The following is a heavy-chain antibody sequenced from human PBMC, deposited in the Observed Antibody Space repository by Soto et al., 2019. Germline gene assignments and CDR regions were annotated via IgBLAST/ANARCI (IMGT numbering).Heavy chain of an antibody. Sequence: QVQLQQWGAGLLKPSETLSLNCAVNGGSLSGYYWSWIRKPPGKGLERIGEIKDGGYTNYSPSLQSRATISSDTSTNQFSLRLTTVTAADPGLYSCARGQEGVVATHWDQGALVTVSS. D-gene: IGHD5-12*01. J-gene: IGHJ4*02. CDR1: GGSLSGYY. CDR2: IKDGGYT. V-gene: IGHV4-34*01. CDR3: ARGQEGVVATH.